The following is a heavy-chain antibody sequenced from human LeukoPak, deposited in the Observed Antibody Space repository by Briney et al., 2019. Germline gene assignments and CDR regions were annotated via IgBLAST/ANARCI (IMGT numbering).Heavy chain of an antibody. CDR3: AKDSRGYSTRKEFDY. CDR1: GSTFGSYG. J-gene: IGHJ4*02. CDR2: IRYDGSNK. D-gene: IGHD5-18*01. V-gene: IGHV3-30*02. Sequence: GGSLRLSCAASGSTFGSYGMHWVRQAPGKGLEWVAFIRYDGSNKYYADSVKGRFTISRDNSKNTLYLQMNSLRAEDTAVYYCAKDSRGYSTRKEFDYWGQGTLVTVSS.